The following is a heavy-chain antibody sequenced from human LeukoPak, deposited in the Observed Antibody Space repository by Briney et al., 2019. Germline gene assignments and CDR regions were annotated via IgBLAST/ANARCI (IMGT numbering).Heavy chain of an antibody. CDR3: AGEGSSWPLDY. V-gene: IGHV4-34*01. CDR2: INHSGST. CDR1: GGSFSGYY. J-gene: IGHJ4*02. D-gene: IGHD6-13*01. Sequence: SETLSLTCAVYGGSFSGYYWSWIRQPPRKGLEWIGEINHSGSTNYNPSLKSRVTISVDTSKNQFSLKLSSVTAADTAVYYCAGEGSSWPLDYWGQGTLVTVSS.